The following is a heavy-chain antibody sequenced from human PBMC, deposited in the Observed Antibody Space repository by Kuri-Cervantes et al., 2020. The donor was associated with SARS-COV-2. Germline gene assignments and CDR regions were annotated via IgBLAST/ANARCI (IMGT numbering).Heavy chain of an antibody. V-gene: IGHV3-30-3*01. J-gene: IGHJ4*02. CDR3: ARGRVGVQDF. CDR1: GFTFNIYA. CDR2: TSYDGSTK. D-gene: IGHD2-21*01. Sequence: GGSLRLSCAASGFTFNIYAMHWVRQTPGEGLEWVAITSYDGSTKYYADSVKGRFTISRDNSKNTLYLQMNNLRGEDTAVYFCARGRVGVQDFWGQGTLVTVSS.